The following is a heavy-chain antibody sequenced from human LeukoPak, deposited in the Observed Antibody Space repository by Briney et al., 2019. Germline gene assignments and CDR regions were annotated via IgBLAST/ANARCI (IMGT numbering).Heavy chain of an antibody. D-gene: IGHD1-26*01. V-gene: IGHV3-21*01. CDR3: ARELSGSLDY. CDR1: GFTFGSYN. CDR2: ISTSSSYI. Sequence: GGSLRLSCAASGFTFGSYNMNWVRQAPGKGLEWVSSISTSSSYIYYADSVKGRFTISRDNSKNTLYLQMNSLRPEDTAMYYCARELSGSLDYWGQGTLVTVSS. J-gene: IGHJ4*02.